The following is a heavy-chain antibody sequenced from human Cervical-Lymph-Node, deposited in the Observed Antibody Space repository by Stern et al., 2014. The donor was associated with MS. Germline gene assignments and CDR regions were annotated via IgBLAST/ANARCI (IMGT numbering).Heavy chain of an antibody. CDR3: ARERRAYYYDSSGYPCFDY. V-gene: IGHV1-18*01. CDR1: GYTFTSYG. CDR2: ISAYNGNT. Sequence: QMQLVQSGAEVKKPGASVKVSCKASGYTFTSYGISWVRQAPGQGLEWMGWISAYNGNTNYAQKLQGRVTMTTDTSTSTAYMELRSLRSDDTAVYYCARERRAYYYDSSGYPCFDYWGQGTLVTVSS. D-gene: IGHD3-22*01. J-gene: IGHJ4*02.